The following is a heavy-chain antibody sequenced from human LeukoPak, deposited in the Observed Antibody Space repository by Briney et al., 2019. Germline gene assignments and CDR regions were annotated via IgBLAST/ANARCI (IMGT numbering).Heavy chain of an antibody. D-gene: IGHD5-24*01. V-gene: IGHV3-23*01. CDR3: AKVIREVDMSHDY. J-gene: IGHJ4*02. Sequence: PGGSLRLSCSMSGFTLSHYAMSWVRQAPGKGLEWVSTIGGGGGSTYYADSVKGRFTISRDNSKNTLYLQMNSLRVEDTALYYCAKVIREVDMSHDYWGQGALVTVSS. CDR1: GFTLSHYA. CDR2: IGGGGGST.